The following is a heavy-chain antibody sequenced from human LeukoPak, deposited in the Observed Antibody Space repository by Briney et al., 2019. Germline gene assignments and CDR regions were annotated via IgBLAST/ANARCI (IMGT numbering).Heavy chain of an antibody. J-gene: IGHJ5*02. D-gene: IGHD1-26*01. Sequence: ASVKVSCKASGGTFSSYAISWVRQAPGQGLEWMGGIIPIFGTANYAQKFQGRVTMTRDMSTSTVYMELSSLRSEDTAVYYCARKGSGTSYYWFDPWGQGTLVTVSS. CDR1: GGTFSSYA. CDR3: ARKGSGTSYYWFDP. V-gene: IGHV1-69*05. CDR2: IIPIFGTA.